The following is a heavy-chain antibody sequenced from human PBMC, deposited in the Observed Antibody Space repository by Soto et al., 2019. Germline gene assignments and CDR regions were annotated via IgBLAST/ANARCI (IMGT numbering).Heavy chain of an antibody. V-gene: IGHV1-2*02. J-gene: IGHJ4*02. CDR1: GYTFTGYY. CDR2: INPSSGGT. CDR3: ARDVRKSYPFDY. D-gene: IGHD1-26*01. Sequence: ASVKVSCKASGYTFTGYYMHWVRQAPGQGLEWMGWINPSSGGTNYAQKFQGRVTMTRDTSISTAYMELSRLRSDDTAVYYCARDVRKSYPFDYWGQGTLVTVSS.